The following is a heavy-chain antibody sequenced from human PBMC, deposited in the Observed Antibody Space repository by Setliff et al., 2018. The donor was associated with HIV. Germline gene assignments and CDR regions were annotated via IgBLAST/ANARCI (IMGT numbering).Heavy chain of an antibody. J-gene: IGHJ4*02. Sequence: GGSLRLSCAASGVVFSYAWMNWVRQAPGKGLEWVGRISTKADGETTDYATPVKGRFTISRDDSKNTLYLQMNSLRTEDTAVYFCATASLYYESRDYFTYYFDYWGQGTLVTVSS. CDR2: ISTKADGETT. CDR3: ATASLYYESRDYFTYYFDY. V-gene: IGHV3-15*07. D-gene: IGHD3-22*01. CDR1: GVVFSYAW.